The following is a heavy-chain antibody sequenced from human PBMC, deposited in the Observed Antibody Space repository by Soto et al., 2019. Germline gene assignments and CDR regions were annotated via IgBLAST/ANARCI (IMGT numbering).Heavy chain of an antibody. CDR1: GGTFSSYA. V-gene: IGHV1-69*06. J-gene: IGHJ6*02. CDR3: ARERRETVTTTAYYGMDV. CDR2: IIPIFGTA. Sequence: SVKVSCKASGGTFSSYAISWLRQAPGQGLEWMGGIIPIFGTANYAQKFQGRVTITADKSTSTAYMELSSLRSEDTAVYYCARERRETVTTTAYYGMDVWGQGTTVTVSS. D-gene: IGHD4-17*01.